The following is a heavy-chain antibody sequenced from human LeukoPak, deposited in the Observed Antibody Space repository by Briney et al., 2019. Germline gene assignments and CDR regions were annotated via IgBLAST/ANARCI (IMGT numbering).Heavy chain of an antibody. D-gene: IGHD3-10*01. CDR1: GDSISSYY. CDR3: ARLQRITMAGPDYWYFDL. J-gene: IGHJ2*01. V-gene: IGHV4-59*01. Sequence: SETLSLTCTVSGDSISSYYWSWIRQPPEKGLEWIAYISYSGSTNYNPSLKSRVTISVDTSKIQFSLKMNSVTAADTAVYYCARLQRITMAGPDYWYFDLWGRGTLVTVSS. CDR2: ISYSGST.